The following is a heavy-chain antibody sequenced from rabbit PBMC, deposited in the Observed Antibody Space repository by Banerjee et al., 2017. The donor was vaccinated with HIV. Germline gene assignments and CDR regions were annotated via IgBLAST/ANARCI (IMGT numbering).Heavy chain of an antibody. D-gene: IGHD6-1*01. Sequence: QSLVESGGDLVKPGASLTLICTASGFSFSSSYSMCWVRQAPGKGLEWIGCIAAGSGATYYANWAKGRFTISKTSSTTVTLQMTSLTAADTATYFCARAYPAYAAYGYGSFNLRGPGTLVTVS. J-gene: IGHJ4*01. CDR3: ARAYPAYAAYGYGSFNL. CDR1: GFSFSSSYS. V-gene: IGHV1S40*01. CDR2: IAAGSGAT.